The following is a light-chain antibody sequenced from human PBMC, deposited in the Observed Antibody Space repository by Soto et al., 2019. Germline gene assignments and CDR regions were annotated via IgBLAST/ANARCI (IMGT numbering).Light chain of an antibody. CDR3: QQLNSYPIT. J-gene: IGKJ5*01. CDR2: DAS. V-gene: IGKV1-33*01. CDR1: QDISNY. Sequence: DIQMTQSPSSLSASVGDRVTITCQASQDISNYLNWYQQKLGKAPKLLIYDASNLETGVPSRFSGSGSGTDFTITISSLQPEDFATYYCQQLNSYPITFGQGTRLEIK.